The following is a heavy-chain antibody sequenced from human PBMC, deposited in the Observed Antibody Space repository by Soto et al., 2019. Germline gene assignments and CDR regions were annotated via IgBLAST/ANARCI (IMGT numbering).Heavy chain of an antibody. Sequence: GGSLTLSCAASGFPFSSYGMHWVRQAPGKGLEWVAVIWYDGSNKYYADSVKGRFTISRDNSKNTLYLQMNSLRAEGTAVYYCARARISCFDPWGQGTLVTVSS. D-gene: IGHD2-15*01. CDR1: GFPFSSYG. CDR3: ARARISCFDP. J-gene: IGHJ5*02. V-gene: IGHV3-33*01. CDR2: IWYDGSNK.